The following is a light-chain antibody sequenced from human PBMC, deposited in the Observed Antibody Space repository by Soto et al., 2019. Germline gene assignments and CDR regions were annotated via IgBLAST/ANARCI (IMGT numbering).Light chain of an antibody. V-gene: IGKV1-5*01. CDR2: GAS. J-gene: IGKJ1*01. Sequence: DIQMTQSPSTLSASVGDRVIITCRASHSISKWLAWYQQKPGKAPKLLIYGASSLVSVVPSRFSGSGSGTEFTLTISSLQPDDFATYYCQQYNSYDMWTFGQGTKVDIK. CDR3: QQYNSYDMWT. CDR1: HSISKW.